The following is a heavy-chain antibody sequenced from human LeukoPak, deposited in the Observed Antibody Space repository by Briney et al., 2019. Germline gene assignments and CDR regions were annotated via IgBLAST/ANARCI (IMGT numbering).Heavy chain of an antibody. CDR3: ARDAYCSGGSCLPHAFDY. CDR1: RGTFSSYA. V-gene: IGHV1-69*04. J-gene: IGHJ4*02. Sequence: GASVKVSCKASRGTFSSYAISSVRQAPGQGLEWMGRIIPIFGIANYAQKFQGRVTITADKSTSTAYMELSSLRSEDTAVYYCARDAYCSGGSCLPHAFDYWGQGTLVTVSS. D-gene: IGHD2-15*01. CDR2: IIPIFGIA.